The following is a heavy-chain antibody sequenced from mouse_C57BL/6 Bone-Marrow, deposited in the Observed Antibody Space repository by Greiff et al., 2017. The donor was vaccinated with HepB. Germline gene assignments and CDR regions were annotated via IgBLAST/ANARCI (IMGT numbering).Heavy chain of an antibody. V-gene: IGHV1-54*01. CDR3: ARTGITTRMDY. D-gene: IGHD2-4*01. CDR2: INPGSGGT. CDR1: GYAFTNYL. J-gene: IGHJ4*01. Sequence: QVQLKQSGAELVRPGTSVKVSCKASGYAFTNYLLEWVKQRPGQGLEWIGVINPGSGGTNYNEKFKGKATLTADKSSSTAYMQLSSLTSEDSAVYFCARTGITTRMDYWGQGTSVTVSS.